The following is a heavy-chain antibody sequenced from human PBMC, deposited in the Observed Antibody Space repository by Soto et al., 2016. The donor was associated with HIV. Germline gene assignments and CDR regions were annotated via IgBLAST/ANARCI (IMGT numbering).Heavy chain of an antibody. Sequence: VQLVESGGGVVQPGRSLRLSCAASGFTFSSYAMHWVRQAPGKGLEWVAVISYDGSNKYYADSVKGRFTISRDNSKNTLYLQMNSLRTEDTAVYYCARDRVRQTGPYDILTGYNFDYWGQGTLVTVSS. CDR2: ISYDGSNK. CDR3: ARDRVRQTGPYDILTGYNFDY. CDR1: GFTFSSYA. J-gene: IGHJ4*02. D-gene: IGHD3-9*01. V-gene: IGHV3-30*04.